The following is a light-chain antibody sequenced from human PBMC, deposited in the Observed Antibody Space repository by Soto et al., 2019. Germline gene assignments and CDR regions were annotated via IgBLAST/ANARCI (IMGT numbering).Light chain of an antibody. V-gene: IGKV3-15*01. CDR2: GAS. CDR1: QSVSSN. CDR3: YQYNNWRPST. J-gene: IGKJ2*01. Sequence: EIVMTQSPATLSVSPGERATLSCRASQSVSSNLAWYQQKPCQAPRLLIYGASTRATGIPARFSGSGSGTEFTLAISSLQSEDFAVYYCYQYNNWRPSTLGQGTKLEIK.